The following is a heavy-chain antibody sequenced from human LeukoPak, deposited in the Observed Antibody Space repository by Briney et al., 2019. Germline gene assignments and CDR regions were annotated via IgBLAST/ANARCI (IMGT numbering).Heavy chain of an antibody. V-gene: IGHV3-30*02. CDR3: AKDSKTYSGSYGVDY. CDR1: GFTFGSYG. D-gene: IGHD1-26*01. CDR2: IRYDGSNK. Sequence: GGSLRLSCAASGFTFGSYGMHWVRQAPGKGLEWVAFIRYDGSNKYYADPVKGRFTISRDNSKNTLYLQMNSLRAEDTAVYYCAKDSKTYSGSYGVDYWGQGTLVTVSS. J-gene: IGHJ4*02.